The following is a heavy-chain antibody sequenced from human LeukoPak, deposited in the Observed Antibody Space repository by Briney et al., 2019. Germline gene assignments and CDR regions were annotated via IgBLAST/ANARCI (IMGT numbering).Heavy chain of an antibody. J-gene: IGHJ6*02. V-gene: IGHV4-34*01. CDR1: GGSFSGYY. CDR3: ARDDRASSYYYDSSGWSHGMDV. Sequence: SETLSLTCAVYGGSFSGYYWSWIRQPPGKGLEWIGEINHSGSTNYNPSLKSRVTISVDTPKNQFSLKLSSVTAADTAVYYCARDDRASSYYYDSSGWSHGMDVWGQGTTVTVSS. CDR2: INHSGST. D-gene: IGHD3-22*01.